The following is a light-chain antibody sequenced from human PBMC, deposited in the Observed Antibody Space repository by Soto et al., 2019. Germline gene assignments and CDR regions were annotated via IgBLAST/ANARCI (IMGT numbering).Light chain of an antibody. V-gene: IGKV1-5*03. CDR2: KAS. Sequence: DIQMTQSPSSLSASVGDRVTITCPASQTISSWLAWYQQKPGKAPKLLIYKASTLKSGVPSRFSGSGSGTEFPLTISSLQPDDFATYYCQHYNSYSEAFGQGTKVDIK. CDR3: QHYNSYSEA. CDR1: QTISSW. J-gene: IGKJ1*01.